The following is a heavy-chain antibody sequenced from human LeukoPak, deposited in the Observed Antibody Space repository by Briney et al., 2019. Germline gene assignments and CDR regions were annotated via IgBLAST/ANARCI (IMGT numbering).Heavy chain of an antibody. Sequence: ASVTVSFKASVYTFTIYGISWVRQAPGQGLEWMGWISAYNGNTNYAQKLQGRVTMTTDTSTSTAYMELRSLRSDDTAVYYCARAVAGINPPFDYWGQGTLVTVSS. CDR1: VYTFTIYG. V-gene: IGHV1-18*01. CDR2: ISAYNGNT. CDR3: ARAVAGINPPFDY. D-gene: IGHD6-19*01. J-gene: IGHJ4*02.